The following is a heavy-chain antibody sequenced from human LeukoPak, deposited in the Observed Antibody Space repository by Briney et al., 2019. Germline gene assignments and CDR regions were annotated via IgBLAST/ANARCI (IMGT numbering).Heavy chain of an antibody. Sequence: SETLSLTCTVSGGSVSSGSYYWSWIRQPPGKGLEWIGYIYYSGSTNYNPSLKSRVTISVDTSKNQFSLKLSSVTAADTAVYYCARVSRYYYDSSGYGAEYFQHWGQGTLVTVSS. J-gene: IGHJ1*01. CDR2: IYYSGST. CDR1: GGSVSSGSYY. V-gene: IGHV4-61*01. CDR3: ARVSRYYYDSSGYGAEYFQH. D-gene: IGHD3-22*01.